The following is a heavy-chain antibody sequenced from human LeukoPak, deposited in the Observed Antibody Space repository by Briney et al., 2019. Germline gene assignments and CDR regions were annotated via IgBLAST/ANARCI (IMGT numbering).Heavy chain of an antibody. CDR3: ARKNGMDV. V-gene: IGHV3-7*01. Sequence: GSLRLSCAASGFTFSSYAMSWVRQAPGKGLEWVANIKQDESEKYYVDSVKGRFTISRDNAKNSLYLQMNSLRAEDTAVYYCARKNGMDVWGQGTTVTVSS. CDR1: GFTFSSYA. CDR2: IKQDESEK. J-gene: IGHJ6*02.